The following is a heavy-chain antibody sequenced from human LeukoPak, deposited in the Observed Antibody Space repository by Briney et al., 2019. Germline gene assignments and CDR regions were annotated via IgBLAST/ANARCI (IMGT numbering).Heavy chain of an antibody. J-gene: IGHJ4*02. CDR1: GFTFSSYG. D-gene: IGHD6-19*01. CDR3: ARLGSGWLFDY. V-gene: IGHV3-33*01. Sequence: GGSLRLSCAASGFTFSSYGMHWVRQAPGKGLEWVAVTWYDGSNKYYADSVKGRFTISKDNSKNTVDLQMNSLRAEDTAMYYCARLGSGWLFDYWGQGTLVTVSS. CDR2: TWYDGSNK.